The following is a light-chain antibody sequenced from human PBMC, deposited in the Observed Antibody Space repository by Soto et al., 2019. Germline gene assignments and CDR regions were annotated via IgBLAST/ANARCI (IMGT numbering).Light chain of an antibody. J-gene: IGKJ1*01. Sequence: EIVLTQSPDTLSLSPGERATLSCRASQSVSSSFLAWYRQKPGQAPRLLIYGASSRATGIPDRFSGSGSGTDFTLTISRLEPEDFAVYYCQQYARSSWTFGQGTKVDI. V-gene: IGKV3-20*01. CDR1: QSVSSSF. CDR2: GAS. CDR3: QQYARSSWT.